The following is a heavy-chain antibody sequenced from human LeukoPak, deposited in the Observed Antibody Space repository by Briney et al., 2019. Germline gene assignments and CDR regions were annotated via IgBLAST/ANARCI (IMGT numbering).Heavy chain of an antibody. J-gene: IGHJ3*02. V-gene: IGHV4-34*01. CDR1: GGSFSGYY. CDR2: INHSGST. CDR3: ARELAYCSGTSCYGGTFHI. D-gene: IGHD2-2*01. Sequence: SETLSLTCAVYGGSFSGYYWSWIRQPPGKGLEWIGEINHSGSTDYNPSLKSRVTISVDTSKNQFSLKLTSVTAADTAVYYCARELAYCSGTSCYGGTFHIWGQGTMVTVPS.